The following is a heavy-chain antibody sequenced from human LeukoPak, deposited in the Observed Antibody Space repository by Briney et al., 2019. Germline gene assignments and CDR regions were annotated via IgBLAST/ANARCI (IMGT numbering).Heavy chain of an antibody. CDR1: GGSFSGYY. Sequence: SETLSLTCAVYGGSFSGYYWSWIRQPPGKGLEWIGEINHSGSANYNPSLKSRVTISVDTSKNQFSLKLSSVTAADTAVYYCARGVPYYYDSSGYYHGYWGQGTLVTVSS. D-gene: IGHD3-22*01. CDR2: INHSGSA. V-gene: IGHV4-34*01. CDR3: ARGVPYYYDSSGYYHGY. J-gene: IGHJ4*02.